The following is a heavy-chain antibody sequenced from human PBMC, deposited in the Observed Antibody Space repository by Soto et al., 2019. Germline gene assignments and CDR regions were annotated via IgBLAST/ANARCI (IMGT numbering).Heavy chain of an antibody. J-gene: IGHJ6*02. Sequence: ASVKVSCKASGYTFTSYYMHWVRQAPGQGLEWMGIINPSGGSTSYAQKFQGRVTMTRDTSTSTVYMELSSLRSEDTAVYYCARDPDITIFGVVNRPYYYGMDVWGQGTTVTVSS. D-gene: IGHD3-3*01. CDR2: INPSGGST. V-gene: IGHV1-46*01. CDR1: GYTFTSYY. CDR3: ARDPDITIFGVVNRPYYYGMDV.